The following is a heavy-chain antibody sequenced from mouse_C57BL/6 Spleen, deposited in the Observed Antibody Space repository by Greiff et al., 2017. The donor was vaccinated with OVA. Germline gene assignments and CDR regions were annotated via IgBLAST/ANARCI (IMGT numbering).Heavy chain of an antibody. J-gene: IGHJ3*01. Sequence: VQLKESGPELVKPGASVKMSCKASGYTFTDYNMHWVKQSHGKSLEWIGYINPNNGGTSYNQKFKGKATLTVNKSSSTAYMELRSLTSEDSAVYYCARGNWEGWFAYWGQGTLVTVSA. CDR2: INPNNGGT. CDR1: GYTFTDYN. V-gene: IGHV1-22*01. CDR3: ARGNWEGWFAY. D-gene: IGHD4-1*01.